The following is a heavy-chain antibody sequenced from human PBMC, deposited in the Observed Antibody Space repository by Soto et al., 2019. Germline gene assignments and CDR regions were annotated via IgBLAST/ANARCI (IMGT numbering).Heavy chain of an antibody. CDR1: GFTFSNYG. V-gene: IGHV3-64*07. Sequence: EVQLVESGGGLFEPGGSLRLSCAASGFTFSNYGMHWVRQAPGRGLEYVSAITGDGGRTYYADSVKGRFTISRDNSKNTLYLQLGSLRAEDKAVYYCARVFSDNSGYYYDYWGQGTLVTVSS. CDR3: ARVFSDNSGYYYDY. D-gene: IGHD3-22*01. CDR2: ITGDGGRT. J-gene: IGHJ4*02.